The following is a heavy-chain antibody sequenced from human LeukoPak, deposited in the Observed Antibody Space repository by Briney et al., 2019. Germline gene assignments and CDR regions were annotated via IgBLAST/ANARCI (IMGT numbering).Heavy chain of an antibody. V-gene: IGHV1-8*03. Sequence: GASVKVSCKASGYTFTNYHINWVRQASGQGLEWMTWIYPDTGDKGYARRFQDRVTITTDTSISTAYMELSSLSSEDTAVYFCARTTSMTASGYDYWGQGTLVTVSS. D-gene: IGHD2-21*02. CDR1: GYTFTNYH. J-gene: IGHJ4*02. CDR3: ARTTSMTASGYDY. CDR2: IYPDTGDK.